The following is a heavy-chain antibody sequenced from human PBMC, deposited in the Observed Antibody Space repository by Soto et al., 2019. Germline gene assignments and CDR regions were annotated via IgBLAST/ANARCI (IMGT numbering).Heavy chain of an antibody. CDR3: AKDAIHVLLGYTYGAGGMDV. CDR2: ISWNSGDI. CDR1: GFTLDDYA. J-gene: IGHJ6*02. Sequence: GGSLRLSCAASGFTLDDYAMHWVRLAPGKGLEWVSGISWNSGDIYYADSVKGRFTISRDNAKNSLYLQMNSLRPDDTAMYYCAKDAIHVLLGYTYGAGGMDVWGQGTTVTVSS. D-gene: IGHD5-18*01. V-gene: IGHV3-9*01.